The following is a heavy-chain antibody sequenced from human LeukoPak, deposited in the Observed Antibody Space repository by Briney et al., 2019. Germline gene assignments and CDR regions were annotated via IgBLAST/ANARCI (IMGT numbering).Heavy chain of an antibody. D-gene: IGHD3-9*01. J-gene: IGHJ4*02. CDR1: GGSISSSSYY. V-gene: IGHV4-39*07. CDR3: ARERYFDWFYDY. Sequence: SETLSLTCTVSGGSISSSSYYWGWIRQPPGKGLEWIGSIYYSGSTYYNPSLKSRVTISVDTSKNQFSLKLSSVTAADTAVYYCARERYFDWFYDYWGQGTLVTVSS. CDR2: IYYSGST.